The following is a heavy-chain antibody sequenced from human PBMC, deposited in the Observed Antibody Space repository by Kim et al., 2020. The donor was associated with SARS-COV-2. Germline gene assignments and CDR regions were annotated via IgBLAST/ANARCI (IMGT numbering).Heavy chain of an antibody. D-gene: IGHD3-22*01. J-gene: IGHJ4*02. Sequence: ADSVKGRFTISRDNAKNSLYLQMNSLRAEDTAVYYCARARYDSSGYYLDYWGQGTLVTVSS. CDR3: ARARYDSSGYYLDY. V-gene: IGHV3-21*01.